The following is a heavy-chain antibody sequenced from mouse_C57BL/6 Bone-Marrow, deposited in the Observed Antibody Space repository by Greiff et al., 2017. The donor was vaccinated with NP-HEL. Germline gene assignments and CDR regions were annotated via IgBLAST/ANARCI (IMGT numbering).Heavy chain of an antibody. V-gene: IGHV14-4*01. CDR3: TTKMVKGDY. D-gene: IGHD2-3*01. Sequence: EVQVVESGAELVRPGASVKLSCTASGFNIKDDYMHWVKQRPEQGLEWIGWIDPENGDAEYASKFQGKATITADTSSNTAYLQLSSLTSEDTAVYYCTTKMVKGDYWGQGTSVTVSS. J-gene: IGHJ4*01. CDR1: GFNIKDDY. CDR2: IDPENGDA.